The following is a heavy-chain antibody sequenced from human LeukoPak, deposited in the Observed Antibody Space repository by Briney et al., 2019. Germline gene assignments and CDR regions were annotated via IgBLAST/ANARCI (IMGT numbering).Heavy chain of an antibody. D-gene: IGHD1-26*01. CDR3: ARYSGNYRAFDI. CDR1: GFTFSSYG. J-gene: IGHJ3*02. V-gene: IGHV3-7*01. CDR2: IKQDGSKK. Sequence: GGSLRLSCAASGFTFSSYGMSWVRQAPGKGLEWLANIKQDGSKKYYVDSVKGRFTISRDNPKNSLYLQMNSLRAEDTAVYYCARYSGNYRAFDIWGQGTMVTVS.